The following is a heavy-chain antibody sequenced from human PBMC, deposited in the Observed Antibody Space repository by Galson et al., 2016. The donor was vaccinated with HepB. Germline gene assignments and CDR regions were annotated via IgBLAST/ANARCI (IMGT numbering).Heavy chain of an antibody. J-gene: IGHJ6*03. CDR2: IIPVYHTT. D-gene: IGHD3-22*01. V-gene: IGHV1-69*13. Sequence: SVKVSCKASGGALTSYAITWVRQAPGQGLEWMGGIIPVYHTTNYAQNFQGRVTITADESTSTVYMQLSSLRSEDTAVYYCASSHYDTSGYYYKDGTYYYYYYRAVWGKGTTVTVSS. CDR3: ASSHYDTSGYYYKDGTYYYYYYRAV. CDR1: GGALTSYA.